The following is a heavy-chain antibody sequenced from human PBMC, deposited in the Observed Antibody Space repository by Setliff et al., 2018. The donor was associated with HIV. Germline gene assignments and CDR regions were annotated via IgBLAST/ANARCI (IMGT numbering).Heavy chain of an antibody. D-gene: IGHD3-22*01. J-gene: IGHJ4*02. CDR2: INPSGGST. CDR3: ARKPHYYDSSGTNEY. Sequence: GASVKVSCKASGYTFTSYYMHWVRQAPGQGLEWMGIINPSGGSTSYAQKFQGRVTMTRNTSISTAYMELSSLRSEDTAVYYCARKPHYYDSSGTNEYWGQGTLVTVSS. CDR1: GYTFTSYY. V-gene: IGHV1-46*01.